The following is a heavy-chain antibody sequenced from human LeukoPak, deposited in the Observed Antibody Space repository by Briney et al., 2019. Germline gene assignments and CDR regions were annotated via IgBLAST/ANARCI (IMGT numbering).Heavy chain of an antibody. Sequence: PSETLSLTCTVSGGSISSSSYYWGWIRQPPGKGLEWIGSIYYSGSTYYNPSIKSRVTISVDTSKNQFSLKLSSVTAADTAVYYCARRTSGYFDWLFPFDYWGQGTLVTVSS. J-gene: IGHJ4*02. CDR1: GGSISSSSYY. D-gene: IGHD3-9*01. CDR3: ARRTSGYFDWLFPFDY. CDR2: IYYSGST. V-gene: IGHV4-39*01.